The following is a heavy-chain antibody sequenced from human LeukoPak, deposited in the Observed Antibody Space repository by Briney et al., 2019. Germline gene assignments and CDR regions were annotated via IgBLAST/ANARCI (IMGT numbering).Heavy chain of an antibody. CDR2: IYHSGST. D-gene: IGHD4-17*01. CDR3: ARGWYGDYAGDYFDY. CDR1: APSISSGGYA. V-gene: IGHV4-30-2*01. J-gene: IGHJ4*02. Sequence: SETLSLARALAAPSISSGGYACGWLRQPPGKGLEWIGYIYHSGSTYYNPSLKSRVTISVDRSKNQFSLKLSSVTAADTAVYYCARGWYGDYAGDYFDYWGQGTLVTVSS.